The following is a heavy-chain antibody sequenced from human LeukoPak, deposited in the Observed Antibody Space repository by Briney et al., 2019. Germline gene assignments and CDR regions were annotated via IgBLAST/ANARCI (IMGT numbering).Heavy chain of an antibody. CDR2: INSDGSST. D-gene: IGHD4-17*01. CDR3: AKEGRYGEYLHY. V-gene: IGHV3-74*01. Sequence: GGSLRLSCAASGFTFSSYWMHWVRQAPGKGLVWVSRINSDGSSTSYADSVKGRFTISRDNAKNTVYLQMNSLRPDDTAVYYCAKEGRYGEYLHYWGQGTLVTVSS. CDR1: GFTFSSYW. J-gene: IGHJ4*02.